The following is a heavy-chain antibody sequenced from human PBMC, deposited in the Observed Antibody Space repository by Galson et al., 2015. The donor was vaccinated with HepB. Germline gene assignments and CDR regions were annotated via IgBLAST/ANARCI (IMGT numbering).Heavy chain of an antibody. V-gene: IGHV7-4-1*02. D-gene: IGHD3-10*01. CDR1: GYTLTELS. CDR3: ARVRFGGQPEYYYYGMDV. CDR2: INTNTGNP. Sequence: SVKVSCKVSGYTLTELSMHWVRQAPGKGLEWMGWINTNTGNPTYAQGFTGRFVFSLDTSVSTAYLQISSLKAEDTAVYYCARVRFGGQPEYYYYGMDVWGQGTTITVSS. J-gene: IGHJ6*02.